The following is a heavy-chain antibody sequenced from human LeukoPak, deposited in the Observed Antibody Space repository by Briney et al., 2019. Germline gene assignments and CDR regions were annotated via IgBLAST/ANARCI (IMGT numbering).Heavy chain of an antibody. CDR1: GGSISSYY. V-gene: IGHV4-4*07. J-gene: IGHJ3*02. CDR3: AREGDIVAETAFDI. D-gene: IGHD5-12*01. Sequence: PSETLSLTCTVSGGSISSYYWSWIRQPAGKGLEWIGRIYTSGSTNYNPSLKSRVTMSVDTSKNQFSLRLSSVTAADTAVYYCAREGDIVAETAFDIWGQGTVVTVSS. CDR2: IYTSGST.